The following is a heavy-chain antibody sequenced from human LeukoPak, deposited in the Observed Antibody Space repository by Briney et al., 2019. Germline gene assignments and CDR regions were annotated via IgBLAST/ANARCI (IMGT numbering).Heavy chain of an antibody. CDR1: GVTFSGYW. V-gene: IGHV3-74*01. D-gene: IGHD1-26*01. J-gene: IGHJ4*02. CDR2: IKSDGSFT. Sequence: GGSLRLSCAASGVTFSGYWMHWVRQAPGKGLVWVSCIKSDGSFTSIADSAKGRFTISRDNAKNTVYLQMNSLRAEDTAVYYCVNRSYNFDYWGQGTLVTVSS. CDR3: VNRSYNFDY.